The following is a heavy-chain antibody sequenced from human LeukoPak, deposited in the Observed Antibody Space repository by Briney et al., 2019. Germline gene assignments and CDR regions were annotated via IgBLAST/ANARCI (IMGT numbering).Heavy chain of an antibody. CDR2: ISSSSSYI. J-gene: IGHJ4*02. CDR3: AKSQSHFVVVVAAITPDY. CDR1: GFTFSSYS. V-gene: IGHV3-21*04. Sequence: SGGSLRLSCAASGFTFSSYSMNWVRQAPGKGLEWVSSISSSSSYIYYADSVKGRFTISRDNAKNSLYLQMNSLRAEDTAVYYCAKSQSHFVVVVAAITPDYWGQGTLVTVSS. D-gene: IGHD2-15*01.